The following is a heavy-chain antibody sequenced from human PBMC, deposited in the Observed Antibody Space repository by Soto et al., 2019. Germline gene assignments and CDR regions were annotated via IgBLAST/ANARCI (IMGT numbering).Heavy chain of an antibody. CDR2: ISSSSSYI. CDR3: ARDLAASAYYYYGMDV. J-gene: IGHJ6*02. V-gene: IGHV3-21*01. Sequence: EVQLVESGGGLVKPGGSLRLSCAASGFTFSSYSMNWVRQAPGKGLEWVSSISSSSSYIYYADSVKGRFTISRDNAKNARYLQMNSQRAEDTAVYYCARDLAASAYYYYGMDVWGQGTTGTVSS. D-gene: IGHD6-25*01. CDR1: GFTFSSYS.